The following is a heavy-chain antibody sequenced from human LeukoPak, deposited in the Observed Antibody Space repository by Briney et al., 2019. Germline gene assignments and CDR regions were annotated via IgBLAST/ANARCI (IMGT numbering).Heavy chain of an antibody. V-gene: IGHV3-21*01. CDR1: GFTVSSNY. J-gene: IGHJ4*02. CDR2: ISSSSSYI. CDR3: ARDPSGMAVAGPDGNYYFDY. Sequence: GGSLRLSCAVSGFTVSSNYMSWVRQAPGKGLEWVSSISSSSSYIYYADSVKGRFTISRDNAKNSLYLQMNSLRAEDTAVYYCARDPSGMAVAGPDGNYYFDYWGQGTLVTVSS. D-gene: IGHD6-19*01.